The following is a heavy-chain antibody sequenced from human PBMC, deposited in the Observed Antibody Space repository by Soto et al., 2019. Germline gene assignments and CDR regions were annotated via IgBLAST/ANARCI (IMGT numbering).Heavy chain of an antibody. CDR1: GYTFTSNS. CDR2: INVYNGNT. J-gene: IGHJ4*02. CDR3: AKVSYYYDSSGYYYFDY. V-gene: IGHV1-18*04. D-gene: IGHD3-22*01. Sequence: ASVKVSCKASGYTFTSNSIGWVRQAPGQGLEWMGWINVYNGNTKYAQQLQGRVTLTTDTSTSTAYMDLSSLRAEDTAVYYCAKVSYYYDSSGYYYFDYWGQGTLVTVSS.